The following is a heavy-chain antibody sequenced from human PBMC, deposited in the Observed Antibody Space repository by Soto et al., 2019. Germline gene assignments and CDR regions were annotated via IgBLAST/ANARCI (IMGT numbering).Heavy chain of an antibody. CDR2: SRNKANNYAT. J-gene: IGHJ6*02. Sequence: GGSLRLSCAASAFTFSAHNMVWVRQAPGKGLEWVGRSRNKANNYATEYAASVKGRFTISRDDSKNSLYLQMDSLKTEDTAVYYCARDGGIAARHYYGMDVWGQGTTVTVSS. CDR3: ARDGGIAARHYYGMDV. D-gene: IGHD6-6*01. CDR1: AFTFSAHN. V-gene: IGHV3-72*01.